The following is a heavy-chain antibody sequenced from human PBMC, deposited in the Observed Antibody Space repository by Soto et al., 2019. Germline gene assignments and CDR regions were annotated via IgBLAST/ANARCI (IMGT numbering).Heavy chain of an antibody. CDR2: IYYSGST. Sequence: SETLSLTCTVSGGSISSSSYYWGWIRQPPGKGLEWIGSIYYSGSTYYNPSLKIRVTISVDTSKNQFSLKLSSVTAADTAVYYCATLDMEWGQFDYWGQGTLVTVSS. D-gene: IGHD3-3*01. CDR3: ATLDMEWGQFDY. CDR1: GGSISSSSYY. J-gene: IGHJ4*02. V-gene: IGHV4-39*01.